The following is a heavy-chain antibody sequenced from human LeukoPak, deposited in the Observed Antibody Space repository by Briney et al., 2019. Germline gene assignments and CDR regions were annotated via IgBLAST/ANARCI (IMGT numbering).Heavy chain of an antibody. CDR2: IYSGGST. Sequence: GGSLRLSCAASGFTVSSNYMSWVRQAPGKGLEWVSVIYSGGSTYYADSVKGRFTISRDNSKNTLYLQMNSLRAEDTAVYYCARDNRYDILTGYYQDYGGQGTLVTVSS. CDR3: ARDNRYDILTGYYQDY. D-gene: IGHD3-9*01. J-gene: IGHJ4*02. CDR1: GFTVSSNY. V-gene: IGHV3-66*01.